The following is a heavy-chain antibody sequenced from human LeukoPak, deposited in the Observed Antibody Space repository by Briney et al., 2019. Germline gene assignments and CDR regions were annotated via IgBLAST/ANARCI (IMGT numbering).Heavy chain of an antibody. D-gene: IGHD2-8*01. J-gene: IGHJ4*02. CDR3: ARRSTNGPPYYLEY. V-gene: IGHV4-34*01. Sequence: PSETLSLTCAVHGGSFSGYYWSWIRQPPGKGLEWIGEINHSGSTNYNQSLKSRVTISVDTSNNQFSLKLNSVTAADTAVYYCARRSTNGPPYYLEYWGQGTPVTVSS. CDR1: GGSFSGYY. CDR2: INHSGST.